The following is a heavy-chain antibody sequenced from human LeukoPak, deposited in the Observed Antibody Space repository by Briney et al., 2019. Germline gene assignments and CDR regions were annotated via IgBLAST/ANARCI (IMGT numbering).Heavy chain of an antibody. CDR1: GFTFSSYS. CDR2: ISSSGSTI. V-gene: IGHV3-48*04. J-gene: IGHJ5*02. CDR3: AREVVLSSSWYGEGNWFDP. D-gene: IGHD6-13*01. Sequence: PGGSLRLSCAASGFTFSSYSMNWVRQAPGKGLEWVSYISSSGSTIYYADSVKGRFTISRDNAKNSLYLQMNSLRAEDTAVYYCAREVVLSSSWYGEGNWFDPWGQGTLVTVSS.